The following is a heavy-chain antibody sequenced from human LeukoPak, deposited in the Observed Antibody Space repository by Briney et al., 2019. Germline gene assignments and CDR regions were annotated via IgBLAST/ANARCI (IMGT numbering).Heavy chain of an antibody. CDR3: ARVPPSNWNYERSFDY. D-gene: IGHD1-7*01. V-gene: IGHV4-31*11. CDR1: GGSISSGGYY. Sequence: SGTLSLTCAVSGGSISSGGYYWSWIRQHPGKGLEWIGYIYYSGSTYYNPSLKSRVTISVDTSKNQFSLKLSSVTAADTAVYYCARVPPSNWNYERSFDYWGQGTLVTVSS. CDR2: IYYSGST. J-gene: IGHJ4*02.